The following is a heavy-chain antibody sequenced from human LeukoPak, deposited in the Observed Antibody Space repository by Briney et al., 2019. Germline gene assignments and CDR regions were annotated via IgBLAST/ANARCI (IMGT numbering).Heavy chain of an antibody. J-gene: IGHJ5*02. CDR3: AKDNDYGDYEQSWFDP. Sequence: GRSLRLSCAASGFTFSSYGMHWVRQAPGKGLEWVAVISYDGSNKYYADSVKGRFTISRDNSKNTLYLQMNSLRAEDTAVYYCAKDNDYGDYEQSWFDPWGQGTLVTVSS. V-gene: IGHV3-30*18. CDR2: ISYDGSNK. CDR1: GFTFSSYG. D-gene: IGHD4-17*01.